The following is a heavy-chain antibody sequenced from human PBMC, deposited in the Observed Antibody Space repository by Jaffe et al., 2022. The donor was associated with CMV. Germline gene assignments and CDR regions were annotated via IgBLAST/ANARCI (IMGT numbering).Heavy chain of an antibody. Sequence: QVQLQQWGAGLLKPSETLSLTCAVYGGSFSGYYWSWIRQPPGKGLEWIGEINHSGSTNYNPSLKSRVTISVDTSKNQFSLKLSSVTAADTAVYYCASGPRITIRKYITPGGMDVWGQGTTVTVSS. CDR3: ASGPRITIRKYITPGGMDV. J-gene: IGHJ6*02. V-gene: IGHV4-34*01. CDR2: INHSGST. CDR1: GGSFSGYY. D-gene: IGHD3-10*01.